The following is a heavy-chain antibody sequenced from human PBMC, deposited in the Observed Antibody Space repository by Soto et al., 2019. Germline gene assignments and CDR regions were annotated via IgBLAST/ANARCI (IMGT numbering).Heavy chain of an antibody. V-gene: IGHV3-21*04. CDR1: GFTFSSYS. CDR2: ISSSSSNI. J-gene: IGHJ5*02. D-gene: IGHD3-22*01. CDR3: ARERTSDYSTIYTWLEP. Sequence: PGGSLRLSCAASGFTFSSYSMNWGRQAPGKGLEWVSSISSSSSNIYYADSVKGRFTISRDNAKSTLYLQMNSLSAEDTAIYYCARERTSDYSTIYTWLEPWGLGTLVTVSS.